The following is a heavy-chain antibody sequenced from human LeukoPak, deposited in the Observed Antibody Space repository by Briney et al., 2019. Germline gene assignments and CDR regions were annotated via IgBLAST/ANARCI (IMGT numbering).Heavy chain of an antibody. CDR3: ARYYHGLGSPNWFDP. J-gene: IGHJ5*02. CDR2: ISAYNGNT. V-gene: IGHV1-18*01. Sequence: GASVKVSCKASGYTFTSYGISWVRQAPGQGLEWMGWISAYNGNTNYAQKLQGRVTMTTDTSTSTAYVELRSLRSDDTAVYYCARYYHGLGSPNWFDPWGQGTLVTVSS. D-gene: IGHD3-10*01. CDR1: GYTFTSYG.